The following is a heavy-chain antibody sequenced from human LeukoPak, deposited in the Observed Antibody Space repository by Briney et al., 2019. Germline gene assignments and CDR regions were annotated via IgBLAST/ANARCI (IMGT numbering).Heavy chain of an antibody. CDR1: GDSISSGDYY. CDR2: IYYSGST. CDR3: ASTYGSGSYFDY. V-gene: IGHV4-30-4*01. J-gene: IGHJ4*02. D-gene: IGHD3-10*01. Sequence: SQTLSLTCTVSGDSISSGDYYWSWIRQPPGKGLEWIGYIYYSGSTYYNPSLKSRVTISVDTSKNQFSLKLSSVTAADTAAYYCASTYGSGSYFDYWGQGTLVTVSS.